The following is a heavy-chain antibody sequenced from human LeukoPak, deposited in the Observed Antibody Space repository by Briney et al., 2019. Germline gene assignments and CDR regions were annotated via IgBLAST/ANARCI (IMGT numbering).Heavy chain of an antibody. V-gene: IGHV5-51*01. J-gene: IGHJ4*02. CDR3: ARRVEMATIYFDY. CDR2: IYPGDSDT. D-gene: IGHD5-24*01. Sequence: GESLKISCKGSGYSFTSYWIGWVRQMPGKGLEWVGIIYPGDSDTRYSPSFQGQVTISADKSISTAYLQWSSLKASDTAMYYCARRVEMATIYFDYWGQGTLVTVSS. CDR1: GYSFTSYW.